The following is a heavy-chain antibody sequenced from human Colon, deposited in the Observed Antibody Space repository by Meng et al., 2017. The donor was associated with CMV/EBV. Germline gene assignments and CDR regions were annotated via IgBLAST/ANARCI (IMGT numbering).Heavy chain of an antibody. V-gene: IGHV1-69*05. J-gene: IGHJ4*02. CDR2: LIPVSGTD. CDR1: GGPFSSFG. Sequence: VSWKASGGPFSSFGISWVRQAPGQGFEWMGRLIPVSGTDTYAQKFRGRVTITTEESTSTAYMELSSLRSDDTALYYCVSHYDSRGFVDYWGQGTLVTVSS. CDR3: VSHYDSRGFVDY. D-gene: IGHD3-22*01.